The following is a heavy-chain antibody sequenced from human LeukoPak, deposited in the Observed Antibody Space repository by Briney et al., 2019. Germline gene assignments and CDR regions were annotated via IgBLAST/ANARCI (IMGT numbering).Heavy chain of an antibody. CDR1: GGTFSSYA. D-gene: IGHD2-2*02. CDR3: ASIKLGYCSSTSCYKGGYFDY. CDR2: IIPIFGTA. J-gene: IGHJ4*02. V-gene: IGHV1-69*13. Sequence: GASVMVSCKASGGTFSSYAISWVRQAPGQGLEWMGGIIPIFGTANYAQKFQGRVTITADESTSTAYMELSSLRSEDTAVYYCASIKLGYCSSTSCYKGGYFDYWGQGTLVTVSS.